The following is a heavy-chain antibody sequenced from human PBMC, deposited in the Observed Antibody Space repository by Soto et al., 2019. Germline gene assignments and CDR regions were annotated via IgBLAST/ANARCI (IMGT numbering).Heavy chain of an antibody. Sequence: GESLKISCKGSGYSFTSYWIGWVRQMPGKGLEWMGIIYPGDSDTRYSPSFQGQVTISADKSISTAYLQWSSLKASDTAMYYCASCPVCGGELSDAFDIWGQGTMVTVSS. V-gene: IGHV5-51*01. CDR3: ASCPVCGGELSDAFDI. CDR1: GYSFTSYW. J-gene: IGHJ3*02. D-gene: IGHD2-21*01. CDR2: IYPGDSDT.